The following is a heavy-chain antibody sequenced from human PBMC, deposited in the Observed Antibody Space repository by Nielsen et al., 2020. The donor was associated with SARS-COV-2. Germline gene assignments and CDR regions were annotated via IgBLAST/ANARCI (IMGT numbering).Heavy chain of an antibody. V-gene: IGHV3-66*01. J-gene: IGHJ4*02. CDR3: ARVFSTPYYFDY. D-gene: IGHD3-3*01. CDR1: GFTFSSYA. Sequence: GGSLRLSCAASGFTFSSYAMSWVRQAPGKGLEWVSVIYSGGSTYYADSVKGRFTISRDNSKNTLYLQMNSLRAEDTAVYYCARVFSTPYYFDYWGQGTLVTVSS. CDR2: IYSGGST.